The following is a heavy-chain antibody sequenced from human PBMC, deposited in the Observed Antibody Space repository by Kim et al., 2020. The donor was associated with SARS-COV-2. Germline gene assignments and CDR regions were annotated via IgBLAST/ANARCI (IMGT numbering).Heavy chain of an antibody. V-gene: IGHV1-18*01. D-gene: IGHD6-13*01. CDR1: GYTFTSYG. J-gene: IGHJ6*02. Sequence: ASVKFSCKASGYTFTSYGISWVRQAPGQGLEWMGWISAYNGNTNYAQKLQGRVTMTTDTSTSTAYMELRSLRSDDTAVYYCARDWDSSSWYTRGYYYYYYGMDVWGQGTTVTVSS. CDR3: ARDWDSSSWYTRGYYYYYYGMDV. CDR2: ISAYNGNT.